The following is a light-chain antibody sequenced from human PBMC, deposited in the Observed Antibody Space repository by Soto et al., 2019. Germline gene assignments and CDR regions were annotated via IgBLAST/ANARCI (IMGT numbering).Light chain of an antibody. CDR3: QQYGSSPRT. J-gene: IGKJ1*01. CDR1: QSVSSNY. Sequence: EIVLTQSPGTLSLSPGERATLSCMASQSVSSNYLAWYQQKPGQAPRLLIYGASSRATGIPDRFSGSGSGAGFTLTISRLEPEDFAVYYCQQYGSSPRTFGQGTKVEIK. CDR2: GAS. V-gene: IGKV3-20*01.